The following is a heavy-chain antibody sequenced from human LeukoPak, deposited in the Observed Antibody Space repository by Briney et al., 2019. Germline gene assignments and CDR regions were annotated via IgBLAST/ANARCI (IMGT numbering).Heavy chain of an antibody. V-gene: IGHV4-39*07. D-gene: IGHD1-14*01. CDR2: IYYSGST. J-gene: IGHJ5*02. CDR1: GGSISISSYY. Sequence: SETLSLTCTVSGGSISISSYYWGWIRQPPGKGLEWIGSIYYSGSTYYNPSLKSRVTISVDTSQNQWSLKLSSVTAADTAVYYCARDTTKIPEFAPWGQGTLVTVSS. CDR3: ARDTTKIPEFAP.